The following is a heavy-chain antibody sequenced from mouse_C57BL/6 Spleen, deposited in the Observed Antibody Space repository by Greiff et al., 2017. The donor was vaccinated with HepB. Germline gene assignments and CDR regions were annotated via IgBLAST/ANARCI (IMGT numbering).Heavy chain of an antibody. D-gene: IGHD1-1*01. CDR2: ISYDGSN. V-gene: IGHV3-6*01. Sequence: EVKLVESGPGLVKPSQSLSLTCSVTGYSITSGYYWNWIRQFPGNKLEWMGYISYDGSNNYNPSLKNRISITRDTSKNQFFLKLNSVTTEDTATYYCAREVDYYGSSYLYYYAMDYWGQGTSVTVSS. CDR3: AREVDYYGSSYLYYYAMDY. J-gene: IGHJ4*01. CDR1: GYSITSGYY.